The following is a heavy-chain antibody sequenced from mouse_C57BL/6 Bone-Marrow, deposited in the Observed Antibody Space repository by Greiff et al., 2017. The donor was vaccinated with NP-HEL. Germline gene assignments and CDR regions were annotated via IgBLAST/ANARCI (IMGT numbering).Heavy chain of an antibody. J-gene: IGHJ3*01. Sequence: VMLVESGPGLVQPSQSLSITCTVSGFSLTSYGVHWVRQSPGQGLEWLGVIWRGGSTDYNAAFISRLSISKNNSKSQVFFKMNSLQADDTAIYYCARNEGTTVVEAYWGQGTLVTVSA. CDR1: GFSLTSYG. V-gene: IGHV2-2*01. CDR2: IWRGGST. CDR3: ARNEGTTVVEAY. D-gene: IGHD1-1*01.